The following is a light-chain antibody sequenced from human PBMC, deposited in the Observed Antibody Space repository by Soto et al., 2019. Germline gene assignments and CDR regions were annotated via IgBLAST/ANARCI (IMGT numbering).Light chain of an antibody. Sequence: EIMMTQSPVTLSVSPGERATLSCRASQSVSTKIAWYQQKPGQAPRLLIYGASTRATGIPDRFSGTGSGTDFTLTISRLEPEDFAVYYCQHFGDSPITFGQGTLLEIK. CDR1: QSVSTK. CDR2: GAS. CDR3: QHFGDSPIT. V-gene: IGKV3D-15*01. J-gene: IGKJ5*01.